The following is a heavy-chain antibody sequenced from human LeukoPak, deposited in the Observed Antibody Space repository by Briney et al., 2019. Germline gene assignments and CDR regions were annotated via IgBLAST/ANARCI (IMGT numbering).Heavy chain of an antibody. J-gene: IGHJ4*02. Sequence: SVKVSCKASGGTFSSYAISWVRQAPGQGLEWMGGIIPIFGTANYAQKFQGRVTITADKSTSTAYMELSRLRSDDTAVYYCARPALYDSSGYYGEYWGQGTLVTVSS. V-gene: IGHV1-69*06. CDR2: IIPIFGTA. CDR3: ARPALYDSSGYYGEY. CDR1: GGTFSSYA. D-gene: IGHD3-22*01.